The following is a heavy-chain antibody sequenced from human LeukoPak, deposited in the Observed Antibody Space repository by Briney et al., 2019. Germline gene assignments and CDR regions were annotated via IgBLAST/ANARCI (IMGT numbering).Heavy chain of an antibody. V-gene: IGHV3-21*01. D-gene: IGHD3-3*01. J-gene: IGHJ3*02. CDR1: GFTFSSYW. CDR2: ISSSSSYI. CDR3: ARDHSETYYDFWSGPYGGDAFDI. Sequence: GGSLRLSCAASGFTFSSYWMHWVRQAPGRGLVWVSSISSSSSYIYYADSVKGRFTISRDNAKNSLYLQMNSLRAEDTAVYYCARDHSETYYDFWSGPYGGDAFDIWGQGTMVTVSS.